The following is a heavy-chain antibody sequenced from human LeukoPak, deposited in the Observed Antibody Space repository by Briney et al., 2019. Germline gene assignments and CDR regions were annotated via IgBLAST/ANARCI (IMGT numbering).Heavy chain of an antibody. V-gene: IGHV4-30-2*01. Sequence: SETLSLTCTVSGGSISSGGYYWSWIRQPPGKDLEWIGYIYHSGSTYYNPSLKSRVTISVDRSKNQFSLKLSSVTAADTAVYYCARDLPGDQNYWGQGTLVTVSS. CDR2: IYHSGST. CDR3: ARDLPGDQNY. J-gene: IGHJ4*02. CDR1: GGSISSGGYY. D-gene: IGHD7-27*01.